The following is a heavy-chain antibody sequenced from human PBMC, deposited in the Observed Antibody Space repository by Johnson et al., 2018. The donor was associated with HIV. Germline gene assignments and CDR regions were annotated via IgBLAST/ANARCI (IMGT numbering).Heavy chain of an antibody. CDR1: GFTFSSYA. D-gene: IGHD5-24*01. CDR2: IWYDGSNK. CDR3: ARDQVVEMATIIGDDAFDI. Sequence: QVQLVESGGGVVQPGRSLRLSCAASGFTFSSYAMHWVRQAPGKGLEWVAVIWYDGSNKYYADSVKGRFTISRDNSKNTLYLQMNSLRAEDTAVYYCARDQVVEMATIIGDDAFDIWGQGTMVTV. J-gene: IGHJ3*02. V-gene: IGHV3-30*04.